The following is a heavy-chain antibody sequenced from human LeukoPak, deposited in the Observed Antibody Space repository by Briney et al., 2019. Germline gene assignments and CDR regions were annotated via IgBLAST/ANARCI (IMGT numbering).Heavy chain of an antibody. Sequence: HPGGSLRLSCAASGFTFSSYGMTWVRQAPGKGLEWVSTISDSGDSAYYADSVRGRFTISRDNSKNTLYLQMNSLRAEDTAVYYCAKGAYFDYWGQGTLVTVSS. V-gene: IGHV3-23*01. J-gene: IGHJ4*02. CDR2: ISDSGDSA. CDR3: AKGAYFDY. CDR1: GFTFSSYG.